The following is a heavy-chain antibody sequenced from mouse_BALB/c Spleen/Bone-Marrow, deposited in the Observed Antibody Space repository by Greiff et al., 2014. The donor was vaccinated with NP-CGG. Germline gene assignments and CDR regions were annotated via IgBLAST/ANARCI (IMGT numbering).Heavy chain of an antibody. CDR2: IIPFNDGT. CDR3: ARWDYGTRFYFDY. D-gene: IGHD1-1*01. J-gene: IGHJ2*01. Sequence: VQLQQPGPELVRPGASVKMSCKASGYTFTDYVIHWVKQKPGQGLEWIGYIIPFNDGTKYNEKFKGKATLTSDKSSTTTYMELSSPTSEDSAVYFCARWDYGTRFYFDYWGQGTTLTVSS. CDR1: GYTFTDYV. V-gene: IGHV1-14*01.